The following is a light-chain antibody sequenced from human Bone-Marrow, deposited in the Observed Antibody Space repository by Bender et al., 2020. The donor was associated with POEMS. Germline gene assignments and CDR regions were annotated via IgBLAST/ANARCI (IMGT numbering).Light chain of an antibody. Sequence: QSVLTQPPSASGTPGQRVTISCSGSDSNIGSKTVNWYQQVPGTAPKVLMFRDNERPSGVPDRFSGSKSGTSASLAISGLQSEDEADYYCASWDDNLNGPVFGGGTKLTVL. J-gene: IGLJ2*01. V-gene: IGLV1-44*01. CDR2: RDN. CDR1: DSNIGSKT. CDR3: ASWDDNLNGPV.